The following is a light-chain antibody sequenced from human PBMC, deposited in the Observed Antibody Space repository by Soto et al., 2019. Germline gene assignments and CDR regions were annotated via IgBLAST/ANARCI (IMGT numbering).Light chain of an antibody. V-gene: IGLV1-44*01. J-gene: IGLJ2*01. CDR2: SNN. CDR3: GAWDDTLNVLV. CDR1: SSNIGSKS. Sequence: QSVLTQPPSVSGTPGQTVTLSCSGSSSNIGSKSVQWYQQLPETAPKLLIYSNNQRPSGVPDRFSGSKSGTSASLAISGLQSEDEAHYYCGAWDDTLNVLVFGGGTKVTVL.